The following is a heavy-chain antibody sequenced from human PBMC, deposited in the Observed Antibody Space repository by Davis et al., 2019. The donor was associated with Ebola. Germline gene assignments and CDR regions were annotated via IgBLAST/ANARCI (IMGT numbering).Heavy chain of an antibody. J-gene: IGHJ6*02. Sequence: ASVKVSCKASGYTFTDYNIHWMRQAPGQGLEWLGRVILKSGATNYAQKFQGRVTITADESTSTAYVELSGLRFEDTAVYYCARGSRNMDVWGQGTTVTVSS. V-gene: IGHV1-2*06. CDR3: ARGSRNMDV. CDR1: GYTFTDYN. CDR2: VILKSGAT.